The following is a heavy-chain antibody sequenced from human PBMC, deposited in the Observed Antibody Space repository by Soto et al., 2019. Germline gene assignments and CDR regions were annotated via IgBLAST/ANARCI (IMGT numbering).Heavy chain of an antibody. V-gene: IGHV3-53*01. CDR1: GFSVTATY. Sequence: EVQVVESGGGLIQPGGPLRLSCEVSGFSVTATYMSWARQAPGKGLEWVSVIYSGGSTYYIDSVKGRFSFSRDISKNTLYLQMNSLRAEDTAVYYCHGYGYWGQGTLVTVSS. D-gene: IGHD5-12*01. J-gene: IGHJ4*02. CDR2: IYSGGST. CDR3: HGYGY.